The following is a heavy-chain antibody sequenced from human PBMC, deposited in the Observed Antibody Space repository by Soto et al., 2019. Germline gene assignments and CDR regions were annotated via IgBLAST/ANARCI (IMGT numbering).Heavy chain of an antibody. Sequence: SGGSLRLSCAASGFTFSSFGMHWVRQAPGKGLEWVAVISYDGSNEYYADSVEGRFTISRDNSKNTLYLQMNSLRAEDTAVYYCAKERPDYVSGSYPYFDYCGQGTLVTVYS. J-gene: IGHJ4*02. CDR1: GFTFSSFG. D-gene: IGHD3-10*01. V-gene: IGHV3-30*18. CDR2: ISYDGSNE. CDR3: AKERPDYVSGSYPYFDY.